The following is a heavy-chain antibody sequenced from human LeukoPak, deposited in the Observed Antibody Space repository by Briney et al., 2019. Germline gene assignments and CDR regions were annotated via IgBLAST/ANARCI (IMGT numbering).Heavy chain of an antibody. V-gene: IGHV1-2*02. Sequence: GASVTVSCKASGYTFTDYFMHWVRQAPGKGLEWMGWINPNSGGTNFAQKFRSRVTMTRDTSISTAYMELGSLRPDDTAVYFCARALPKKVATTITWGDAFDIWGQGTLVTVSS. CDR3: ARALPKKVATTITWGDAFDI. D-gene: IGHD4-23*01. CDR2: INPNSGGT. J-gene: IGHJ3*02. CDR1: GYTFTDYF.